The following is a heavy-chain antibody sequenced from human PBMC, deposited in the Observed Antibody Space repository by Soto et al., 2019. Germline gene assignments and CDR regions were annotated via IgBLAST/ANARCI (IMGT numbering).Heavy chain of an antibody. D-gene: IGHD5-12*01. Sequence: QVQLVQSGAEVKKPGSSVKVSCKTSGGTFSNDIITWVRQAPGQGLEWMGRFIPLLNTVNYAQKFQGRVTISADMSSSTAYMCLNGLPAADLAVYYCARDSPIGSTLSGNDAIDYWGQGPLVTVSS. CDR1: GGTFSNDI. J-gene: IGHJ4*02. CDR2: FIPLLNTV. CDR3: ARDSPIGSTLSGNDAIDY. V-gene: IGHV1-69*08.